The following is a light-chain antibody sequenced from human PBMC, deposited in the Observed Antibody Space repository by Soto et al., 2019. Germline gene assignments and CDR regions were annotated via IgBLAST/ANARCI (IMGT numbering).Light chain of an antibody. Sequence: QSALTQPASVSGSPGQSIAISCTGNSSDIGAYNYVSWYQQHPGKAPKLMIYEVSNRPSGVSNRFSGSKSGNTASLTISGLQADDEADYYCSSFTSSLTLVFGGGTKLTVL. V-gene: IGLV2-14*01. J-gene: IGLJ2*01. CDR2: EVS. CDR1: SSDIGAYNY. CDR3: SSFTSSLTLV.